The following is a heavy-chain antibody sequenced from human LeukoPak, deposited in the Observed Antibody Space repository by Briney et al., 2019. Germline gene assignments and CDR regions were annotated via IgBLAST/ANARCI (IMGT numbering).Heavy chain of an antibody. J-gene: IGHJ5*02. D-gene: IGHD3-16*01. CDR3: ARLGSEFLSFDP. CDR2: ISSSGSTI. V-gene: IGHV3-48*03. CDR1: GFTFSSYE. Sequence: TGGSLRLSCAASGFTFSSYEMSWVRQAPGKGLEWVSYISSSGSTIYYADSVKGRFTISRDNAKNSLYLQMNSLRAEDTAVYYCARLGSEFLSFDPWGQGTLVTVSS.